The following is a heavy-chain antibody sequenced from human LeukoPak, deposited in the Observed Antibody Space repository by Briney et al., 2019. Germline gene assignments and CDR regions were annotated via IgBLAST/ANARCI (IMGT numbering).Heavy chain of an antibody. J-gene: IGHJ3*02. Sequence: SQTLSLTCAVSGGSISSGGYSWSWIRQPPGEGLEWIGYIYHSGSTYYNPSLKSRVTISADTSKNQFSLRLSSVTAADTAVYYCAIIVVIPAAPDAFDIWGQGTMVTVSS. V-gene: IGHV4-30-2*01. D-gene: IGHD2-2*01. CDR3: AIIVVIPAAPDAFDI. CDR2: IYHSGST. CDR1: GGSISSGGYS.